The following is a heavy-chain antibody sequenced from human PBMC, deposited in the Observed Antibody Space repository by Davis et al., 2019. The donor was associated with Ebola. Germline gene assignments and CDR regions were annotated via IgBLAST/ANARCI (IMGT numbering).Heavy chain of an antibody. CDR1: GFTFSSYS. J-gene: IGHJ4*02. CDR2: ISGSGGST. Sequence: GESLKISCAASGFTFSSYSMNWVRQAPGKGLEWVSAISGSGGSTYYADSVKGRFTISRDNSKNTLYLQMNSLRAEDTAVYYCAKDRGGDPDYFDYWGQGTLVTVSS. CDR3: AKDRGGDPDYFDY. D-gene: IGHD3-10*01. V-gene: IGHV3-23*01.